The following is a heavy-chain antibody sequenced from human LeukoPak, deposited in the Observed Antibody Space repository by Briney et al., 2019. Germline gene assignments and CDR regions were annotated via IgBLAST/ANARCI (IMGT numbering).Heavy chain of an antibody. CDR3: ARHLVRGVYDY. J-gene: IGHJ4*02. V-gene: IGHV4-59*08. CDR2: IYYSGST. D-gene: IGHD3-10*01. Sequence: PSETLSLTCTVSGGSISSYYWSRIRQPPGKGLEWIGYIYYSGSTNYNPSLKSRVTISVDTSKNQFSLKLSSVTAADTAVYYCARHLVRGVYDYWGQGTLVTVSS. CDR1: GGSISSYY.